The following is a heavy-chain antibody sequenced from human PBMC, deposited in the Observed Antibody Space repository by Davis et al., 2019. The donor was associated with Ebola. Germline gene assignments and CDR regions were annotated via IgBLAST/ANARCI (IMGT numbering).Heavy chain of an antibody. V-gene: IGHV1-18*04. CDR3: ARAQFPTTSDH. J-gene: IGHJ4*02. Sequence: ASVKVFCKASGYTFTSYGITWVRQAPGQGLEWMGWINPHNGNTNYAQNVQGRVTMTTDTSTSTAYMEVGILRSDDTAAYYCARAQFPTTSDHWGQGTLVTVSS. CDR1: GYTFTSYG. D-gene: IGHD1-1*01. CDR2: INPHNGNT.